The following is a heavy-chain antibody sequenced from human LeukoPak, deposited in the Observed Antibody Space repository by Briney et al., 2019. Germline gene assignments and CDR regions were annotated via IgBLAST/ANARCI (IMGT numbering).Heavy chain of an antibody. J-gene: IGHJ3*02. CDR3: ARDDVLGDYGGNWGDAFDI. D-gene: IGHD4-23*01. CDR1: GFTFTTYG. Sequence: GGSLRLSCAASGFTFTTYGMHWVRQAPGKGLEWVAFIQNDEIDKFYADSVKGRFTISRDNSKNTLYLQMNSLRAEDTAVYYCARDDVLGDYGGNWGDAFDIWGQGTMVTVSS. CDR2: IQNDEIDK. V-gene: IGHV3-30*02.